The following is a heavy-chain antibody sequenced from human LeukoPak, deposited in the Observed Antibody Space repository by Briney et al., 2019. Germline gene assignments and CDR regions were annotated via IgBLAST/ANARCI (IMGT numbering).Heavy chain of an antibody. CDR3: AKASDYYESSGFLDY. J-gene: IGHJ4*02. CDR2: IRSNSGSM. Sequence: HPGGSLRLSCAASGFTFDDYAMHWVRQAPGKGLEWVSGIRSNSGSMVYADSVKGRFTISRDSAKDSLYLQMNSLRGEDTAFYYCAKASDYYESSGFLDYWGRGTLVTVSS. D-gene: IGHD3-22*01. V-gene: IGHV3-9*01. CDR1: GFTFDDYA.